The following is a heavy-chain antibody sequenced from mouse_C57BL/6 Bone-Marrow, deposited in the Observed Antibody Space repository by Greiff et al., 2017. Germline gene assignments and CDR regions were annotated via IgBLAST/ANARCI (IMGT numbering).Heavy chain of an antibody. CDR1: GFTFSSYG. CDR3: ARHLRRGGPFYWYFDV. D-gene: IGHD2-12*01. Sequence: EVMLVESGGDLVKPGGSLKLSCAASGFTFSSYGMSWVRQTPDKRLEWVATISSGGSYTYYPDSVKGRFTISRDNAKNTLYLQMSSLKSEDTAMYYCARHLRRGGPFYWYFDVWGTGTTVTVSS. J-gene: IGHJ1*03. CDR2: ISSGGSYT. V-gene: IGHV5-6*01.